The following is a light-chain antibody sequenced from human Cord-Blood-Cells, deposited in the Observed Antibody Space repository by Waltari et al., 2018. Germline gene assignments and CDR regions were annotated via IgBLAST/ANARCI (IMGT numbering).Light chain of an antibody. Sequence: DIQMTQSPSSLSASVGDRVTITCRARQSISSYLNCDQQKPGKAPKLLIYAASSLQSGVPSRFSVSGSETDDTHTISSLQTKSFATYDCQQSYSTPDTLGQGTKLEIK. J-gene: IGKJ2*01. CDR3: QQSYSTPDT. CDR2: AAS. CDR1: QSISSY. V-gene: IGKV1-39*01.